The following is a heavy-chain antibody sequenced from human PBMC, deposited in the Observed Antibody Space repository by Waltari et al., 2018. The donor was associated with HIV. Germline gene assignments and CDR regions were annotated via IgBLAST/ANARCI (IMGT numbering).Heavy chain of an antibody. V-gene: IGHV3-7*01. D-gene: IGHD3-10*01. Sequence: EVQVVESGGALVQPGGSLRLSCAASGFTFDDYWMTWGRQAPGKGLEGVASIKRYVSDQSDVDSVKGRLSVSRDNAKSSVYLEMSSLRVDDSALYFCARGRGYYFGSPYYFDSWGQGTLVTVSS. CDR1: GFTFDDYW. CDR3: ARGRGYYFGSPYYFDS. CDR2: IKRYVSDQ. J-gene: IGHJ4*02.